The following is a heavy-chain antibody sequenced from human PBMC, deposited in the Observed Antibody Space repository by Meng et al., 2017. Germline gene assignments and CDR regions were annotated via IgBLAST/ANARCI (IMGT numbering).Heavy chain of an antibody. J-gene: IGHJ4*02. CDR2: IIPIFGTA. V-gene: IGHV1-69*06. Sequence: VQVVQSGAEVKKPGSPVKVSCKASGGTFSSYAISWVRQAPGQGLEWMGGIIPIFGTANYAQKFQGRVTITADKSTSTAYMELSSLRSEDTAVYYCARDRDSSGWSYYFDYWGQGTLVTVSS. CDR1: GGTFSSYA. CDR3: ARDRDSSGWSYYFDY. D-gene: IGHD6-19*01.